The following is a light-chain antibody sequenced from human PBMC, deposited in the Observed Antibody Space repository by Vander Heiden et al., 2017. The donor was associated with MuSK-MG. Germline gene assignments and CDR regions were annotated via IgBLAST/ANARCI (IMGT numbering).Light chain of an antibody. CDR2: FMA. J-gene: IGLJ1*01. CDR1: SPKKLH. V-gene: IGLV3-19*01. CDR3: QCRDSGGDQFV. Sequence: SSELTQHPAVSVALGQTVMTTRQGDSPKKLHANWYQQKPGQEPMRVMSFMANRPSGIPDRFSCSNTRNNASSLTTGAQAEEEADDYCQCRDSGGDQFVFGGGTKFTVL.